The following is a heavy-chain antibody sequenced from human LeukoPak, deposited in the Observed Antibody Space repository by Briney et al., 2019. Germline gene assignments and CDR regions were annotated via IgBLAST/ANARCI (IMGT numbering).Heavy chain of an antibody. V-gene: IGHV4-39*01. Sequence: SETLSLTCTVSGGSISSSSYYWGWIRQPPGKGLEWIGSIYYSGSTYYNPSLKSRVTISVDTSKNQFSLKLNAVTAADTGVYYCARPWGTGYMYYFDCWGQGTLVTVSS. D-gene: IGHD3-9*01. CDR3: ARPWGTGYMYYFDC. J-gene: IGHJ4*02. CDR2: IYYSGST. CDR1: GGSISSSSYY.